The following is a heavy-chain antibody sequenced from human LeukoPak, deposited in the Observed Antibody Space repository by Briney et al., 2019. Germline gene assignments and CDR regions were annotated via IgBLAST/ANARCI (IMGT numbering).Heavy chain of an antibody. CDR2: VYATGTT. V-gene: IGHV4-59*01. CDR3: ARDSGTTGEVKFDP. D-gene: IGHD3-10*01. CDR1: SGSITGYY. Sequence: IPSETLSLTCTVPSGSITGYYWSWIRQPPGKGLEWIAYVYATGTTNYNPSLKTRATISIDTSKNQLSLTLTSLTATDTAVYYCARDSGTTGEVKFDPWGQGTLVTVSS. J-gene: IGHJ5*02.